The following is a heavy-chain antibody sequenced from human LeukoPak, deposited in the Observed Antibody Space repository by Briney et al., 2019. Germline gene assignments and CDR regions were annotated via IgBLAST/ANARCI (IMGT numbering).Heavy chain of an antibody. CDR2: VSTYNSNT. CDR1: GYVFTTYG. CDR3: ARDLDERSPGSSDY. Sequence: VASVKVSCKASGYVFTTYGFSWVRQAPGQGLEWMGWVSTYNSNTNYAQQFQGRLTMTTDTSTSTVFMELRGLTSDDTAVYYCARDLDERSPGSSDYWGQGTLVTVSS. V-gene: IGHV1-18*01. J-gene: IGHJ4*02. D-gene: IGHD6-6*01.